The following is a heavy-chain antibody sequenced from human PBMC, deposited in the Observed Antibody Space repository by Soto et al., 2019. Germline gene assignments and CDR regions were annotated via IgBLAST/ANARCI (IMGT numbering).Heavy chain of an antibody. V-gene: IGHV4-4*07. CDR1: GGSISGYY. Sequence: PSETLSLTCTVSGGSISGYYWSWIRQPAGKGLEWIGRIYTSGSTNYNPSLKSRVTMSVDTSKNQFSLKLSSVTAADTAVYYCARDTSLSGSYVPFDYWGQGTLVTVSS. CDR2: IYTSGST. CDR3: ARDTSLSGSYVPFDY. J-gene: IGHJ4*02. D-gene: IGHD1-26*01.